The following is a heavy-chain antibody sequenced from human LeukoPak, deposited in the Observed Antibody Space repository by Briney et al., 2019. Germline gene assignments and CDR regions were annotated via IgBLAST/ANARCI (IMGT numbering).Heavy chain of an antibody. Sequence: ASVKVSCKASGYTFTGYYMHWVRQAPGQGLEWMGWINPNSGGTNYAQKFQGRVTMTRDTSISTAYMELSRLRSDDTAVYYCARGGIGYCSGGSCYAGGWFDPWGQGTLVTVSS. CDR1: GYTFTGYY. J-gene: IGHJ5*02. V-gene: IGHV1-2*02. D-gene: IGHD2-15*01. CDR3: ARGGIGYCSGGSCYAGGWFDP. CDR2: INPNSGGT.